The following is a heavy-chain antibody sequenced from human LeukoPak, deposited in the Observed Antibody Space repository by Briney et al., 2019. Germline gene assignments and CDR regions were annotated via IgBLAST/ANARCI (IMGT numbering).Heavy chain of an antibody. Sequence: ASVTVSFKASAYTLTDYYIHGVRQPPGQELEWMGWINPNSGDTTYVQKFQGRVTMTRDTSISSAYMDLSRLNSDDTAVYFCAREEQYNCFFDFGAPGTVVSVFS. CDR1: AYTLTDYY. D-gene: IGHD1-1*01. J-gene: IGHJ4*02. V-gene: IGHV1-2*02. CDR3: AREEQYNCFFDF. CDR2: INPNSGDT.